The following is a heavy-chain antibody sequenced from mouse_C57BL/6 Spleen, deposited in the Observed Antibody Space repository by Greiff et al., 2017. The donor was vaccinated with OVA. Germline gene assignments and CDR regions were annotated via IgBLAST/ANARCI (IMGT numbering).Heavy chain of an antibody. CDR3: TSGGQGYFDY. CDR2: IDPETGGT. V-gene: IGHV1-15*01. J-gene: IGHJ2*01. CDR1: GYTFTDYE. Sequence: QVQLKESGAELVRPGASVTLSCKASGYTFTDYEMHWVKQTPVHGLEWIGAIDPETGGTAYNQKFKGKAILTADKSSSTAYMELRSLTSEDSAVYYCTSGGQGYFDYWGQGTTLTVSS.